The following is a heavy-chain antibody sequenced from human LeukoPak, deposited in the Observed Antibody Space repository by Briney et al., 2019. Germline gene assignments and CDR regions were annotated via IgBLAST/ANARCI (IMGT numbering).Heavy chain of an antibody. V-gene: IGHV1-8*01. J-gene: IGHJ5*02. D-gene: IGHD2-2*01. CDR1: GYTFTSYD. Sequence: ASVKVSCKASGYTFTSYDINWVRQATGQGLEWMGWMNPNSGNTGYAQKFQGRVTMTRNTSISTAYMELSSLRSEDTAVYYCAVYCSSTSCHNWFDPWGQGTLVTVSS. CDR3: AVYCSSTSCHNWFDP. CDR2: MNPNSGNT.